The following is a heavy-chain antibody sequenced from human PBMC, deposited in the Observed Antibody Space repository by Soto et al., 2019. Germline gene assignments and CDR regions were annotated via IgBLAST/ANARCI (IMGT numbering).Heavy chain of an antibody. CDR2: IYYSGST. D-gene: IGHD1-7*01. CDR1: GGSTSGSSYY. J-gene: IGHJ6*02. CDR3: ARLNAGTTYYYYGMDV. V-gene: IGHV4-39*01. Sequence: SETLSLTCTVSGGSTSGSSYYWGWIRQPPGKGLEWIGNIYYSGSTYYNPSLKSRVTISVDTSKNQFSLKLSSVTAADTVLYYCARLNAGTTYYYYGMDVWGQGTTVTVSS.